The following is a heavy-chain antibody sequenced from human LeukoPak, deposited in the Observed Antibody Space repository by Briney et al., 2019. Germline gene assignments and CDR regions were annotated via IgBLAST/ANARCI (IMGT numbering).Heavy chain of an antibody. CDR2: ISGSGGST. CDR1: GFTFSSYA. V-gene: IGHV3-23*01. D-gene: IGHD6-13*01. Sequence: PGGSLRLSCAASGFTFSSYAMSWVRQAPGKGLEGVSAISGSGGSTYYADSVKGRFTISRDNSKNTLYLQMNSLRAEDTAVYYCAKDHHSSSWYETYYYYYMDVWGKGTTVTVSS. CDR3: AKDHHSSSWYETYYYYYMDV. J-gene: IGHJ6*03.